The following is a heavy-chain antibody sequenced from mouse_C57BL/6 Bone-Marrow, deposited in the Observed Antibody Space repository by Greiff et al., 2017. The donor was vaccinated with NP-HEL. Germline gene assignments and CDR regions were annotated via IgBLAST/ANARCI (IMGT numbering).Heavy chain of an antibody. V-gene: IGHV1-19*01. Sequence: EVQLQQSGPVLVKPGASVKMSCKASGYTFTDYYMNWVKQSHGKSLEWIGVINPYNGGTSYNQKFKGKATLTVDKSSSTAYMELNSLTSEDSAVYYCSRLYSTVVSYWDYWGQGTTLTV. D-gene: IGHD1-1*01. CDR1: GYTFTDYY. CDR3: SRLYSTVVSYWDY. J-gene: IGHJ2*01. CDR2: INPYNGGT.